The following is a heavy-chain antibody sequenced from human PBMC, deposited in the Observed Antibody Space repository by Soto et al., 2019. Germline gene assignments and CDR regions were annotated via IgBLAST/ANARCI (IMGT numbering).Heavy chain of an antibody. Sequence: EVQLLESGGGLVRPGGSLRLSCVASGFTFGSYAMTWVRQAPGKGLEWVSALTNSASTTYYADSVTGRFTISRDISKNTLYLQMNYLRAEDTAVYYCAQDFGGRRPFHFWGQGTLVTVSS. J-gene: IGHJ4*02. V-gene: IGHV3-23*01. D-gene: IGHD1-26*01. CDR2: LTNSASTT. CDR1: GFTFGSYA. CDR3: AQDFGGRRPFHF.